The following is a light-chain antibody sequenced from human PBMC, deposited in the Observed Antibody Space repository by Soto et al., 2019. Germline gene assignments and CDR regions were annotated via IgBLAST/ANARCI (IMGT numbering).Light chain of an antibody. Sequence: EIVLTQSPATLSLSPGERATLSCRASQSVSSDLAWYQQKPGQAPRLLIYDASNRATGITARFSGSGSGTDFTLTISSLGPEDFAVYYCQQRSNWPITFGQGTRLEIK. CDR2: DAS. CDR3: QQRSNWPIT. CDR1: QSVSSD. J-gene: IGKJ5*01. V-gene: IGKV3-11*01.